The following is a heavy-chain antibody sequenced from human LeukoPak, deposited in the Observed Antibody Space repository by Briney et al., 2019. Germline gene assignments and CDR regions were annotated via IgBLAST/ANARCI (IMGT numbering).Heavy chain of an antibody. CDR3: APLRQYYYDSSGYYETFDY. Sequence: SETLSLTCTVSGGSISSSSYYWGWIRQPPGKGLEWIGIIYYSGSTYYNPSLKSRVTISVDTSKNQFSLKLSSVTAADTAVYYCAPLRQYYYDSSGYYETFDYWGQGTLVTVSS. D-gene: IGHD3-22*01. J-gene: IGHJ4*02. CDR1: GGSISSSSYY. CDR2: IYYSGST. V-gene: IGHV4-39*07.